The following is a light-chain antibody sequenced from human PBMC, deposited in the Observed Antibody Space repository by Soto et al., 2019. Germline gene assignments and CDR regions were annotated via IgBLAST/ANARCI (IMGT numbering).Light chain of an antibody. CDR1: QSISTY. Sequence: DIQMTQSPSSLSASVGDSVTITCRASQSISTYLNWYQQKPGKAPKLLIYAASSLQSGFPSRFTGSGSGTDFTLTISSLQPEDFAAYFCQQSYSTPQITFGQGTRLEIK. CDR2: AAS. V-gene: IGKV1-39*01. J-gene: IGKJ5*01. CDR3: QQSYSTPQIT.